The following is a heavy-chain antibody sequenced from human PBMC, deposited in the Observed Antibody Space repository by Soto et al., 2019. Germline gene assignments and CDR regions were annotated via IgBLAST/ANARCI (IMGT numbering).Heavy chain of an antibody. J-gene: IGHJ6*02. CDR2: IGTAGDT. V-gene: IGHV3-13*01. CDR1: GFTFSSYD. Sequence: GGSLRLSCAASGFTFSSYDMHWVRQATGKGLEWVSAIGTAGDTYYPGSVKGRFTISRENAKNSLYLQMNSLRAGDTAVYYCARSRRPQLLRERRHYDYGMEVWGQETTVAVSS. CDR3: ARSRRPQLLRERRHYDYGMEV. D-gene: IGHD2-2*01.